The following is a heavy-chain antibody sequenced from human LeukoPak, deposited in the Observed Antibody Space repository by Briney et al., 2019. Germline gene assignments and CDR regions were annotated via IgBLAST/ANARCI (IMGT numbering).Heavy chain of an antibody. J-gene: IGHJ4*02. CDR3: ASVRAYYYDSSGYYPGYFDY. Sequence: GESLKISCKGSGYSFTSYWIGWVRQMPGKGLEWMGIIYPGDSDTRYSPSFQGQVTISADKSISTAYLQWSSLKASDTAMYYCASVRAYYYDSSGYYPGYFDYWGQGTPVTVSS. V-gene: IGHV5-51*01. D-gene: IGHD3-22*01. CDR2: IYPGDSDT. CDR1: GYSFTSYW.